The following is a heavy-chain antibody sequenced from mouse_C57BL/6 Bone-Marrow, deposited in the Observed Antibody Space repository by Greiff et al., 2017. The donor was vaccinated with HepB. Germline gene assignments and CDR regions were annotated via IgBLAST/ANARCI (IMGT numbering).Heavy chain of an antibody. CDR1: GFNIKDDY. D-gene: IGHD1-1*01. Sequence: VQLQQSGAELVRPGASVKLSCTASGFNIKDDYMHWVKQRPEQGLEWIGWIDPENGDTEYASKFQGKATITADPSANTAYLQLSSLTSEDTAVYYCTRDINPFAYWGQGTLVTVSA. J-gene: IGHJ3*01. CDR2: IDPENGDT. V-gene: IGHV14-4*01. CDR3: TRDINPFAY.